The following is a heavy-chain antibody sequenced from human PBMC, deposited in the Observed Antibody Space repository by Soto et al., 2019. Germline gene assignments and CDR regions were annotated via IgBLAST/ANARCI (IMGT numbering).Heavy chain of an antibody. CDR1: GFSFGSYA. V-gene: IGHV3-23*01. J-gene: IGHJ4*02. Sequence: DVQLWESGGGLVQPGGSLRLSCVASGFSFGSYALTWVRQAPGMGLEWVSTISGSDGKTFYADAVKGRFSISRDISQSTLYLQMNSLRADDTAIYYCARWSYLDYWGQGTRVTVSS. CDR3: ARWSYLDY. CDR2: ISGSDGKT. D-gene: IGHD3-3*01.